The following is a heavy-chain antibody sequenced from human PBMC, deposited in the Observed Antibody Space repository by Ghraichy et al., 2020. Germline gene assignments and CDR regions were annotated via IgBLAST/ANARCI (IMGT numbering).Heavy chain of an antibody. CDR2: IYSGGST. J-gene: IGHJ4*02. V-gene: IGHV3-53*01. CDR3: ARGVAAAGTPYYFDY. CDR1: GFTVSSNY. D-gene: IGHD6-13*01. Sequence: GGSLRLSCAASGFTVSSNYMSWVRQAPGKGLEWVSVIYSGGSTYYADSVKGRFTISRDNSKNTLYLQMNSLRAEDTAVYYCARGVAAAGTPYYFDYWGQGTLVTVSS.